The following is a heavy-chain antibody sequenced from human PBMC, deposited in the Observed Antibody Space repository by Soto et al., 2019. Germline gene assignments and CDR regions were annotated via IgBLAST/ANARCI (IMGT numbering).Heavy chain of an antibody. CDR3: ARLVYDSSGYYYYFDY. D-gene: IGHD3-22*01. Sequence: PGESLKIPCKGSGYSFTSYWIDWVRQMPGKGLEWMGIIYPGDSDTRYSPSFQGQVTISADKSISTAYLQWSSLKASDTAMYYCARLVYDSSGYYYYFDYWGQGTLVTVSS. CDR1: GYSFTSYW. J-gene: IGHJ4*02. CDR2: IYPGDSDT. V-gene: IGHV5-51*01.